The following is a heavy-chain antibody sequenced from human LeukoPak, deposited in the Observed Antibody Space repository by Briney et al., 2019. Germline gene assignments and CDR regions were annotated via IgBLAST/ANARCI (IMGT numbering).Heavy chain of an antibody. CDR2: IKQDGSEK. CDR1: GFTFSSYW. D-gene: IGHD1-7*01. Sequence: QTGGSLRLSCAASGFTFSSYWMSWVRQAPGKGLEWAANIKQDGSEKYYVDSVKGRFTISRDNAKNSLYLQMNSLRAEDTAVYYCARVEWVRHQLPGPSLELYGPFDPWGQGTLVTVSS. V-gene: IGHV3-7*01. J-gene: IGHJ5*02. CDR3: ARVEWVRHQLPGPSLELYGPFDP.